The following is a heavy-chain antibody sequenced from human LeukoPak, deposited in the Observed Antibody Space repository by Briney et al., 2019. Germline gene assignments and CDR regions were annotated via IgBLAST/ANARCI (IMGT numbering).Heavy chain of an antibody. D-gene: IGHD1-26*01. J-gene: IGHJ4*02. CDR2: ISYDGSNK. Sequence: PGGSLRLSCAASGFTFSSYAMHWVRQAPGKGLEWVAVISYDGSNKYYADSVKGRFTISRDNSKNTLYLQMNSLRAEDTAVYYCAGDSALVGGTFDYWGQGALVTVSS. CDR1: GFTFSSYA. V-gene: IGHV3-30*01. CDR3: AGDSALVGGTFDY.